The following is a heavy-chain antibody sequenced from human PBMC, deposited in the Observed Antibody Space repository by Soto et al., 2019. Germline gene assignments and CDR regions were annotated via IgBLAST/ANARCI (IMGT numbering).Heavy chain of an antibody. J-gene: IGHJ4*02. CDR2: IKQDGSEK. V-gene: IGHV3-7*01. D-gene: IGHD6-13*01. CDR3: ARPGYSSSWYFDY. CDR1: GFTFSSYW. Sequence: GGSLRLSCAASGFTFSSYWMSWVRQAPGKGLEWVANIKQDGSEKYYVDSVKGRFTISRDNAKNSLYLQMNSPRAEDTAVYYCARPGYSSSWYFDYWGQGTLVTVSS.